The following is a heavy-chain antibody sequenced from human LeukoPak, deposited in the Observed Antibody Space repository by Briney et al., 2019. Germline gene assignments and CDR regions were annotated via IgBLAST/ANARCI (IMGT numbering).Heavy chain of an antibody. CDR2: IYYSGST. J-gene: IGHJ4*02. Sequence: SETLSLTCTVSGGSISSSSYYWGWIRQPPGKGLEWIGRIYYSGSTYYNPSLKSRVTISVDTSKNQFSLKLSSVTAADTAVYYCARQDILTGYYKYYFDYWGQGTLVTVSS. CDR1: GGSISSSSYY. CDR3: ARQDILTGYYKYYFDY. V-gene: IGHV4-39*01. D-gene: IGHD3-9*01.